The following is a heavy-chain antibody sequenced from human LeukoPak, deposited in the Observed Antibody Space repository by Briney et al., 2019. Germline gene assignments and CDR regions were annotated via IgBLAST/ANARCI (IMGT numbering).Heavy chain of an antibody. CDR1: GFTFSSSG. CDR2: ILYNGSNK. D-gene: IGHD2-15*01. J-gene: IGHJ5*02. V-gene: IGHV3-33*01. CDR3: ARAGGYCSGGSCYRGYSWFDP. Sequence: GGSLRLSCAASGFTFSSSGMHWVRQAPGKGLEWVAVILYNGSNKYYADSVKGRFTISRDNSRNTLYLQMNSLRVEDTAVYYCARAGGYCSGGSCYRGYSWFDPWGQGTLVTVSS.